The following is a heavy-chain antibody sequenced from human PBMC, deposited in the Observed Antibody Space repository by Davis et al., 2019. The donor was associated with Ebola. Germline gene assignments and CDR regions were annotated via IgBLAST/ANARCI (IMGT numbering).Heavy chain of an antibody. CDR1: GYTFTSYD. J-gene: IGHJ5*02. CDR2: MNPNSGNT. CDR3: ARAVSRGSGYLTWFDP. V-gene: IGHV1-8*01. D-gene: IGHD3-22*01. Sequence: ASVKVSCKASGYTFTSYDINWVRQATGQGLEWMGWMNPNSGNTGYAQKFQGRVTMTRNTSISTAYMELSSLRSEDTAVYYCARAVSRGSGYLTWFDPWGQGTLVTVSS.